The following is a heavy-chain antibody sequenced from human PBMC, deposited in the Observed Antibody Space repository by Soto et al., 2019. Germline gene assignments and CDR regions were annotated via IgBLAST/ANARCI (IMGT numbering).Heavy chain of an antibody. CDR3: ARDSGSYYYYYGMDV. J-gene: IGHJ6*02. D-gene: IGHD1-26*01. CDR2: IYYSGST. V-gene: IGHV4-59*01. CDR1: GGSISSYY. Sequence: QVQLQESGPGLVKPSETLSLTCTVSGGSISSYYWSWIRQPPGKGLEWIGYIYYSGSTNYNPSLKSRVTISVDTSKNQFSLKLSSVTAADTAVYYGARDSGSYYYYYGMDVWGQGTTVTVSS.